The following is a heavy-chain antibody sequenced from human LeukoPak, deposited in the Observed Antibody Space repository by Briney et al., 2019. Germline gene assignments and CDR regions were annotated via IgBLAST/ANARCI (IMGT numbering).Heavy chain of an antibody. Sequence: PGGSLRLSCAASGFTFGNYWMHWVRKAPGKGLLWVSRISDDGSSANYADSVQGRFTISRDNAKNTVYLQMHSLSAEDTAVYYCARVRPGAFFDYWGQGTLVTVSS. V-gene: IGHV3-74*01. CDR2: ISDDGSSA. CDR1: GFTFGNYW. J-gene: IGHJ4*02. CDR3: ARVRPGAFFDY. D-gene: IGHD2-8*02.